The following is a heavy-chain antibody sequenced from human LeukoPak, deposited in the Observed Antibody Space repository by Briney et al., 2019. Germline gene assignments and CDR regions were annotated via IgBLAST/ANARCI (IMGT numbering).Heavy chain of an antibody. CDR3: AKCYYTYGNDAYDI. Sequence: GGSLRLSCAASGFTFSNFAMNWVRQAPGKGLEWVSSIRGGGANTHYADSVKGRFTISRDNSKNTLYMEMNSLRAEDTAVYYCAKCYYTYGNDAYDIWGQGTMVTVSS. V-gene: IGHV3-23*01. D-gene: IGHD5-18*01. CDR1: GFTFSNFA. CDR2: IRGGGANT. J-gene: IGHJ3*02.